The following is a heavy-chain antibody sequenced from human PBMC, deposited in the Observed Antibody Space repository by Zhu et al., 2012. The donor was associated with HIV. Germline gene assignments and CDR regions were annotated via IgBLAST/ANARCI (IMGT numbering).Heavy chain of an antibody. V-gene: IGHV4-34*02. CDR1: GGSLIGDY. CDR2: INYRGGV. Sequence: QVQLQQWGAGLLKPSETLSLTCAVYGGSLIGDYWNWIRQSPGKGLEWIGEINYRGGVNYNPSLKSPESLFHLTRPRSNFSLKLSSVAAADTAVYYCARGRSPDFSRPSQYFDRLMNQSPLPLGVCLDVWGQGSHGHRLL. CDR3: ARGRSPDFSRPSQYFDRLMNQSPLPLGVCLDV. J-gene: IGHJ6*02. D-gene: IGHD3-9*01.